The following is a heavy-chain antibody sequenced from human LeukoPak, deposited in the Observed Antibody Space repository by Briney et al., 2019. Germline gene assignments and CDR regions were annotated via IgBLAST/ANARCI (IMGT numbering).Heavy chain of an antibody. V-gene: IGHV3-23*01. Sequence: PGGSLRLSCAASGFTFSSYAMSWVRQAPGKGLEWVSAIRGSGGSTYYADSVKGRFSISRDNSKNTLYLQMNSLRAEETAVYYWASGVRRGVGDWGQGTLVTVSS. CDR1: GFTFSSYA. J-gene: IGHJ4*02. D-gene: IGHD3-10*01. CDR2: IRGSGGST. CDR3: ASGVRRGVGD.